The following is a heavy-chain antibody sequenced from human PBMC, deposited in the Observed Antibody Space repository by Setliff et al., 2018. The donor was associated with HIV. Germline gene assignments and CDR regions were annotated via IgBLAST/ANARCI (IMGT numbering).Heavy chain of an antibody. J-gene: IGHJ5*02. CDR2: ISAYNGNT. CDR3: ARVADISLCRVGATRWFDP. Sequence: GASVKVSCKASCFPLHSYGITWVRHAPGQGLQWMGWISAYNGNTNYAQKVQGRVRMTTDTSTNTDYMELQNLRADDTAVYYCARVADISLCRVGATRWFDPGGQGTLVTVSS. D-gene: IGHD1-26*01. V-gene: IGHV1-18*01. CDR1: CFPLHSYG.